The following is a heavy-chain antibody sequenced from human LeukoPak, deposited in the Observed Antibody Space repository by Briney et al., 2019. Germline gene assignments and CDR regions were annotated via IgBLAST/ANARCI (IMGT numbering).Heavy chain of an antibody. CDR3: ARLYYDSSGYYQICYFDY. V-gene: IGHV4-39*01. J-gene: IGHJ4*02. D-gene: IGHD3-22*01. CDR2: IYYSGST. CDR1: GGSISSSSYY. Sequence: PSETLSLTCTVSGGSISSSSYYWGWIRQPPGKGLEWIGSIYYSGSTYYNPSLKSRVTISVDTSKSLFSLNLSSVTAADTAVYYCARLYYDSSGYYQICYFDYWGQGTLVTVSS.